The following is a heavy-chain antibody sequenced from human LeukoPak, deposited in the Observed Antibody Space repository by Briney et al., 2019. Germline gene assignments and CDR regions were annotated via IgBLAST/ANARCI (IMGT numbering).Heavy chain of an antibody. J-gene: IGHJ6*03. V-gene: IGHV1-69*13. Sequence: PEKSSCKASGGTFTSSAISWVRQAPGHGLECMGGIIPIVDTANYAQKFQGRVTITADESTSTAYMELSSLRSEDTALYYCARIDNWNYYYMDVWGKGTTVTVSS. CDR3: ARIDNWNYYYMDV. CDR1: GGTFTSSA. CDR2: IIPIVDTA. D-gene: IGHD1-20*01.